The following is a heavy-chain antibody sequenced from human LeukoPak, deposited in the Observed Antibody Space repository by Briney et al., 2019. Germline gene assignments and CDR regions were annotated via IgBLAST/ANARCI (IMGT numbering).Heavy chain of an antibody. J-gene: IGHJ4*02. Sequence: VQPGGSLRLSCAASGFTFSRFWMGWVRQAPGKGLEWVANIKPEGSEKNYGDSVRGRFTISRDNARNSLYLQMNSLRAEDTAVYYCARENYFDYWGQGTLVTVSS. CDR3: ARENYFDY. CDR2: IKPEGSEK. CDR1: GFTFSRFW. V-gene: IGHV3-7*04.